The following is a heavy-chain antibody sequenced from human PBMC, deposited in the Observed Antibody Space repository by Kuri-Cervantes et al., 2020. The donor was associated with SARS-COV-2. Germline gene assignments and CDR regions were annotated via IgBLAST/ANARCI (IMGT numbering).Heavy chain of an antibody. Sequence: SETLSLTCTVSGGSISSGSFYWGWIRQPPGKGLEWIGNVYYNGITYYNPSLESRVSVSVDTSKNQFSLKLNSVTAADTAVYYCARDLNAVSMAGDASFDYWGQGTLVTDSS. D-gene: IGHD6-19*01. CDR1: GGSISSGSFY. CDR2: VYYNGIT. V-gene: IGHV4-39*02. J-gene: IGHJ4*02. CDR3: ARDLNAVSMAGDASFDY.